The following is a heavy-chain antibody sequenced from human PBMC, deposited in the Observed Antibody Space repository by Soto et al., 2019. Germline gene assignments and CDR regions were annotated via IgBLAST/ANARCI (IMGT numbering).Heavy chain of an antibody. V-gene: IGHV1-69*01. CDR1: GGGFNNYA. Sequence: QVQLVQSGAEVKKPASSVKVSCQASGGGFNNYAISWVRQAPGQGLEWMGGIILMFGTPTYAEKFRGRVTITADVSTRTAFMELSNLSSEDSAIYYCARDPTRGGVDPQDYGMDVWGQGTTVIVSS. CDR3: ARDPTRGGVDPQDYGMDV. J-gene: IGHJ6*02. CDR2: IILMFGTP. D-gene: IGHD3-3*01.